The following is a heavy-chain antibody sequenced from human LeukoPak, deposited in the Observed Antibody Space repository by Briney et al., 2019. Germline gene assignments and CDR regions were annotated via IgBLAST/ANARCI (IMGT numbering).Heavy chain of an antibody. CDR2: IYYTGTT. Sequence: PSQTLSLTCTVSGASITSGTYYWSWIRQHPGKGLEWIGYIYYTGTTDYNPSLKSRVTISRDTSKNQFSLSLSSVTAEDTAVFYCARVGSRDNFHFDYWGQGSLATVSS. CDR3: ARVGSRDNFHFDY. D-gene: IGHD2-15*01. V-gene: IGHV4-31*03. CDR1: GASITSGTYY. J-gene: IGHJ4*02.